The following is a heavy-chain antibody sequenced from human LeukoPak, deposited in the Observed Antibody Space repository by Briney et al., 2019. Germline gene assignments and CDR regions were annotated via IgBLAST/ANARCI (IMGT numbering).Heavy chain of an antibody. CDR1: GFTFRTYW. Sequence: PGGSLRLSCAVSGFTFRTYWMHWVRQVPGEGLVWVSRINEDGGITNYADSVKGRFSISRDNAKNTLYLQMNSLRAEDTAVYYCGRDLGGRSGYWGQETLVTVSS. D-gene: IGHD1-26*01. CDR2: INEDGGIT. V-gene: IGHV3-74*01. J-gene: IGHJ4*02. CDR3: GRDLGGRSGY.